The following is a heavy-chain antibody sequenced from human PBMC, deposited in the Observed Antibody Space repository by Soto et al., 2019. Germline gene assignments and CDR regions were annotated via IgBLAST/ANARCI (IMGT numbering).Heavy chain of an antibody. Sequence: GGSLRLSCAASRFTFSNYWMHWVRQAPGKGLVWASRINSDGSSTRYADSVKGRFTISRDNAKNTLYLQMNSLRADDTAVYYCVRDLGYSYDYYGMDVWGQGTTVTVSS. CDR1: RFTFSNYW. J-gene: IGHJ6*02. D-gene: IGHD5-18*01. V-gene: IGHV3-74*01. CDR2: INSDGSST. CDR3: VRDLGYSYDYYGMDV.